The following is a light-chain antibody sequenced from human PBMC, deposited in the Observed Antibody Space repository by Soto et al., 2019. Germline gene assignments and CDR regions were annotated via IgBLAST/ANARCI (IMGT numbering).Light chain of an antibody. Sequence: QSALAQPASVSGSPGQSVTISCTGTTSDVGSYHLVSWYQQHPGKAPKLMIYEGTKRPSGVSNRFSDSKSGITASLTISGLQPEDEADYYCCSFAGTGTFGGYVFGTGTKLTVL. CDR3: CSFAGTGTFGGYV. CDR1: TSDVGSYHL. V-gene: IGLV2-23*03. J-gene: IGLJ1*01. CDR2: EGT.